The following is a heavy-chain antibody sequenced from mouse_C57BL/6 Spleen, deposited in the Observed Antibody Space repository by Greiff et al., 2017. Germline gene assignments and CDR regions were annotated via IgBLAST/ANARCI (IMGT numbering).Heavy chain of an antibody. CDR1: GFTFSDFY. J-gene: IGHJ4*01. V-gene: IGHV7-1*01. CDR2: SRNTANDYTT. Sequence: DVKLVESGGGLVQSGRSLRLSCATSGFTFSDFYLEWVRQAPGKGLEWIASSRNTANDYTTEYSASVKGRFIVSRDTYQSILYLQMNALRAEDTASYYCARDALYDGSSFMDKWGQGTSVTVSS. D-gene: IGHD1-1*01. CDR3: ARDALYDGSSFMDK.